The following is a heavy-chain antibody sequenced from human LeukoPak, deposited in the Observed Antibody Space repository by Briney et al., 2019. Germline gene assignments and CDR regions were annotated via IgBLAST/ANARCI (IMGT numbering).Heavy chain of an antibody. CDR3: ARVDGSRSYYSHDPHYSDY. D-gene: IGHD3-22*01. Sequence: KPGESLKLSCEASGYSFTSYWIGWVRQMPGKGLEWMGVIYPGDSDTRYSPSFQGQVTISADKSISTAYLQWSSLKASDTAMYYCARVDGSRSYYSHDPHYSDYWGQGTLVTVSS. CDR2: IYPGDSDT. J-gene: IGHJ4*02. CDR1: GYSFTSYW. V-gene: IGHV5-51*01.